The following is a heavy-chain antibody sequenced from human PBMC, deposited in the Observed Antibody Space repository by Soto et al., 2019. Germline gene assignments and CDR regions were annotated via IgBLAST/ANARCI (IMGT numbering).Heavy chain of an antibody. CDR2: IYHNVST. CDR3: ARVPYP. Sequence: SETLSLTCTVSGGSFSSGGYSWSWIRQPPGKGLEWIGYIYHNVSTYYNPSLKSRVTISVDRSKNQFSLKLSSVTAADTAVYYCARVPYPWGQGTLVTVSS. CDR1: GGSFSSGGYS. J-gene: IGHJ5*02. V-gene: IGHV4-30-2*01.